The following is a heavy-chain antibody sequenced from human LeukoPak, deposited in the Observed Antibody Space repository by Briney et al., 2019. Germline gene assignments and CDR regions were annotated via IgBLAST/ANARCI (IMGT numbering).Heavy chain of an antibody. J-gene: IGHJ4*02. CDR1: GFSLTTYP. Sequence: GGSLRLSCAASGFSLTTYPMAWVRQAPGKGLEWVSVIGPDGGGIQYVDSVKGRFTISRDTSKNTLYLQMNSLRAEDAAVYYCAKYAPPSTLLTRFFDYWGQGTLVTVSS. CDR2: IGPDGGGI. D-gene: IGHD5/OR15-5a*01. CDR3: AKYAPPSTLLTRFFDY. V-gene: IGHV3-23*01.